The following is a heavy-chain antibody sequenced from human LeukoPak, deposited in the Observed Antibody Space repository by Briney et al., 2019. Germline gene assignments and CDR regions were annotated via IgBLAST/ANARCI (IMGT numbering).Heavy chain of an antibody. V-gene: IGHV3-74*01. D-gene: IGHD3-22*01. J-gene: IGHJ1*01. Sequence: GGSLRLSCAASGFTFSSYWMHWVRQAPGKGLVWVSRIKSDGSTNYADSVKGRFTISRDNAKNTVSLQMNSLRAEDTGAYYCARAPSEIGGYYPEYYRHWGQGTLVTVSS. CDR3: ARAPSEIGGYYPEYYRH. CDR2: IKSDGST. CDR1: GFTFSSYW.